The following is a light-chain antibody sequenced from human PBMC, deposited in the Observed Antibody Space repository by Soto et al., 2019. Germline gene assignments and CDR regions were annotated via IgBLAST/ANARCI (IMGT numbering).Light chain of an antibody. CDR1: QTISSW. CDR3: QQYGGYWT. J-gene: IGKJ1*01. CDR2: KAS. V-gene: IGKV1-5*03. Sequence: DIQMTQSPSSLSASVGDRVTITCRASQTISSWLAWYQQKPGKAPKLLIYKASTLKSGVPSRFSGSGSGTEFTLTISSLQPDDFATYYCQQYGGYWTFGQGTKVDI.